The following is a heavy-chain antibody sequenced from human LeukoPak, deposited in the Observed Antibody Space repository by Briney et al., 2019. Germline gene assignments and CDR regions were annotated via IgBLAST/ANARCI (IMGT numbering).Heavy chain of an antibody. D-gene: IGHD3-22*01. CDR2: IYSGGTI. Sequence: PGGSLRLSCAASGFSIRTYYMSWVRQVPGKGLEWVSVIYSGGTIRYADSVKGRFTFSRDNFKDTLNLQMNSLRADDTAVYYCVRASHYHVYSDSSCYYGDAFDVWGQGTVVTVSS. CDR1: GFSIRTYY. CDR3: VRASHYHVYSDSSCYYGDAFDV. J-gene: IGHJ3*01. V-gene: IGHV3-53*01.